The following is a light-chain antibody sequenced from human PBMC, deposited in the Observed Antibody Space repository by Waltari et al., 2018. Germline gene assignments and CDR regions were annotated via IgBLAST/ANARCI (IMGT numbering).Light chain of an antibody. CDR3: QQSGSSPPYT. J-gene: IGKJ2*01. V-gene: IGKV3-20*01. Sequence: IVLTQSPGTLSLSAGERATLSCRASQSVSRSNLAWYQQKPGQAPRLLIYGASTRATGIPDRFSGSGSWTDFTLTINRLEPEDFAVYFCQQSGSSPPYTFGQGTKLEI. CDR2: GAS. CDR1: QSVSRSN.